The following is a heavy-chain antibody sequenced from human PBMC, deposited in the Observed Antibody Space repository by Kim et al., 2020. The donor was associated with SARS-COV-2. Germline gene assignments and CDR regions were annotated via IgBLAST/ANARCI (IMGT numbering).Heavy chain of an antibody. J-gene: IGHJ3*02. CDR3: AKVVEGWNDEGEAFDI. CDR1: GFTFSSYG. V-gene: IGHV3-30*18. D-gene: IGHD1-1*01. CDR2: ISYDGSNK. Sequence: GGSLRLSCAASGFTFSSYGMHWVRQAPGKGLEWVAVISYDGSNKYYADSVKGRFTISRDNSKNTLYLQMNSLRAEDTAVYYCAKVVEGWNDEGEAFDIWGQGTMVTVSS.